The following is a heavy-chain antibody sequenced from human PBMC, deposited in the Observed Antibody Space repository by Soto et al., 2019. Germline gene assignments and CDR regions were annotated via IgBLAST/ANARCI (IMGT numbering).Heavy chain of an antibody. CDR1: GYTFTIYA. Sequence: ASVKVSCKASGYTFTIYAMHWVRQAPGQRLEWMGWINAGNGNTKYSQKFQGRVTITRDTSASTAYMELSSLRSEDTAVYYCARGGSLYWYFDLWGRCTLVTVSS. CDR3: ARGGSLYWYFDL. CDR2: INAGNGNT. V-gene: IGHV1-3*01. D-gene: IGHD1-26*01. J-gene: IGHJ2*01.